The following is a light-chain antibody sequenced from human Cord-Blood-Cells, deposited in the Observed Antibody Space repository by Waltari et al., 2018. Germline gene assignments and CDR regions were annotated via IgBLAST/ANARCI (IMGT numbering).Light chain of an antibody. CDR1: QSISSW. CDR3: QQKHSDPYT. J-gene: IGKJ2*01. Sequence: DIQMTQSPSTLSTSVGDRVTITCRASQSISSWLAWYQQKPGKAPKLLIYKASSVDRGVPSSFSGSGAATEFTITISSLKPDDFAVFYCQQKHSDPYTFEQATKVEIK. CDR2: KAS. V-gene: IGKV1-5*03.